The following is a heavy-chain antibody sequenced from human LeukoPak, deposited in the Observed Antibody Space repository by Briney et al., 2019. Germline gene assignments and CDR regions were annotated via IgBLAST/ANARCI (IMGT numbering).Heavy chain of an antibody. CDR3: AGGGQWLVH. J-gene: IGHJ4*02. V-gene: IGHV3-48*03. CDR2: ITSSGRTK. CDR1: GFTFSSYE. Sequence: PGGSLRLSCAASGFTFSSYEMNWVRQAPGKGLEWVSYITSSGRTKNYADSVKGRFTISRDNAKNSLYLQMNSLRAEDTAVYYCAGGGQWLVHWGQGTLVTVSS. D-gene: IGHD6-19*01.